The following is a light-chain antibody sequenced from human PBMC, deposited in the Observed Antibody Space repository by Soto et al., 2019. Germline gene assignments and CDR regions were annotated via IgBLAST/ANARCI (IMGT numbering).Light chain of an antibody. Sequence: QSALTQPASVSGSPGQSITISCTGTSSDVGAYNYVSWYQHHPGRAPKLIIYEVSNRPSGVSGRFSASKSGNTASLTISGLQAEDEADYYCSSYTQNITVVFGGGTKVTVL. CDR3: SSYTQNITVV. CDR1: SSDVGAYNY. CDR2: EVS. V-gene: IGLV2-14*01. J-gene: IGLJ3*02.